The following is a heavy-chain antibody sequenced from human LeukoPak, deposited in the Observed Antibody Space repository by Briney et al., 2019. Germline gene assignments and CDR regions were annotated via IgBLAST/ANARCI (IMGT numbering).Heavy chain of an antibody. CDR1: GYTFTSYY. CDR3: ARDQAATNTQVRFCLD. J-gene: IGHJ4*02. V-gene: IGHV1-18*04. D-gene: IGHD3-9*01. CDR2: ISAYNGNT. Sequence: ASVKVSCKTSGYTFTSYYMHWVRQAPGQGLEWMGWISAYNGNTNFAQKLQGRVTMTTDTSTSTAYMDLRSLRSGDTAVYYCARDQAATNTQVRFCLDWGQGTLVTVSS.